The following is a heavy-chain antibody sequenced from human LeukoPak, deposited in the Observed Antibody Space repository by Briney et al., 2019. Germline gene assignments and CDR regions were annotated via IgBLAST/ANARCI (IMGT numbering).Heavy chain of an antibody. CDR1: GGSFSGYY. CDR2: INHSGST. CDR3: ARGRPYLKSGYDY. D-gene: IGHD3-10*01. V-gene: IGHV4-34*01. Sequence: SETLSLTCAVYGGSFSGYYWSWIRQPPGKGLEWIGEINHSGSTNYNPSFKSRVTISVDTSKNQFSLKLSSVTAADTAVYYCARGRPYLKSGYDYWGQGTLVTVSS. J-gene: IGHJ4*02.